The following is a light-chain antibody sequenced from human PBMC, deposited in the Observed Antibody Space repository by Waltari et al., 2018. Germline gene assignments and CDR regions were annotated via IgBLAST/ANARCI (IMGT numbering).Light chain of an antibody. CDR3: QQRSNWPPT. Sequence: EIVLTQSPATLSLSPGEKATLPCRASQSVSRNLALYQQKPGQPPRLFIYDASTRATGVPARFSGSGSGTDFTLTISSLEPEDFAVYFCQQRSNWPPTFGPGTKVD. CDR1: QSVSRN. V-gene: IGKV3-11*01. CDR2: DAS. J-gene: IGKJ3*01.